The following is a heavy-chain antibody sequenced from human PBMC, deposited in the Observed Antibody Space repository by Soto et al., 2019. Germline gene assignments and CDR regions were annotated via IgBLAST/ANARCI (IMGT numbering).Heavy chain of an antibody. CDR2: IWYDGSNK. CDR3: VRGGGGGLFDP. V-gene: IGHV3-33*01. Sequence: LRLSCAASGFTFSSYGMHWVRQAPGKGLEWVAVIWYDGSNKYYADSVKGRFTISRDNSKNTLYLQMMSLTAEDTAIYYCVRGGGGGLFDPWGQGTMVTVSS. J-gene: IGHJ5*02. D-gene: IGHD2-15*01. CDR1: GFTFSSYG.